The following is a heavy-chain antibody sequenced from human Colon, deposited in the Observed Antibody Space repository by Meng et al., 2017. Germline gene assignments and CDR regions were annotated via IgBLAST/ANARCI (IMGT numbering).Heavy chain of an antibody. J-gene: IGHJ4*02. Sequence: QVQPQESGPVLVKPSGTLSRTCAGSGGSISSSTWWSWVRQPPGKGLEWIGEIYHSGSTNYNPSLKSRVTISVDKSKNQFSLKLSSVTAADTAVYYCASFPPPGKQWLVTDYWGQGTLVTVSS. CDR3: ASFPPPGKQWLVTDY. V-gene: IGHV4-4*02. D-gene: IGHD6-19*01. CDR1: GGSISSSTW. CDR2: IYHSGST.